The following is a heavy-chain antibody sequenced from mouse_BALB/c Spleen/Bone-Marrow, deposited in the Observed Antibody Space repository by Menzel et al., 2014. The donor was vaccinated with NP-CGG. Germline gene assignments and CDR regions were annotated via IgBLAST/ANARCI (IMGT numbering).Heavy chain of an antibody. D-gene: IGHD1-1*01. V-gene: IGHV14-3*02. J-gene: IGHJ2*01. CDR3: ASYYYGLYFDY. CDR1: GFNIKDTY. CDR2: IDPANGNT. Sequence: EVQLQQSGAELVKPGASVKLSCTASGFNIKDTYMHWVKQRPEQGLEWIGRIDPANGNTKYDPKFQGKATITADTSSNTAYLQLSSLTSEDTAVYYCASYYYGLYFDYWGQGTTLTVSS.